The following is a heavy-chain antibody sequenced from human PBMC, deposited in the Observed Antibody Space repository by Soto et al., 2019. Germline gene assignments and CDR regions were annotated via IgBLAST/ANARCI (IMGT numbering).Heavy chain of an antibody. J-gene: IGHJ4*02. D-gene: IGHD3-22*01. Sequence: SETLSLTCTVSGGSISSGGYYWSWIRQPPGKGLEWIGYIYYSGSTYYNPSLKSRVTVSVDTSKNQFSLKLSSVTAADTAVYYCARDFRYYYDSSGFDYWGQGTLVTVSS. CDR1: GGSISSGGYY. CDR2: IYYSGST. V-gene: IGHV4-30-4*08. CDR3: ARDFRYYYDSSGFDY.